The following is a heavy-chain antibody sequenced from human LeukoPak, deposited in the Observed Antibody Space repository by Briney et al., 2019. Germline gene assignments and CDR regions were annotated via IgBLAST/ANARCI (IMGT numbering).Heavy chain of an antibody. V-gene: IGHV1-2*02. J-gene: IGHJ4*02. D-gene: IGHD3-22*01. Sequence: ASVTVSCKASVYSFTGYFLYWVRQAPGQGLEWMGCTSPSTVYTDFSQKFQGRVTMTSDTSISTAYMDLSSLRSADTAVYFCARRDYSDSSGPLDYWGQGTLVTVPS. CDR2: TSPSTVYT. CDR1: VYSFTGYF. CDR3: ARRDYSDSSGPLDY.